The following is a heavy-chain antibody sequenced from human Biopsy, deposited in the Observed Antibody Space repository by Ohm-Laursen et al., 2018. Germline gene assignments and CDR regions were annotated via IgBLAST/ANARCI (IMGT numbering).Heavy chain of an antibody. CDR3: AGDINNWNVNP. CDR1: GYTLTDLS. Sequence: ASVKVSCKVSGYTLTDLSMHWVRQAPGKGLEWMGGFAPENGKTIYAQKFQGRVTMTEDTSTDTAYMELSNLRSEDTAVYYCAGDINNWNVNPWGRGTLVTVSS. CDR2: FAPENGKT. J-gene: IGHJ5*02. V-gene: IGHV1-24*01. D-gene: IGHD1-20*01.